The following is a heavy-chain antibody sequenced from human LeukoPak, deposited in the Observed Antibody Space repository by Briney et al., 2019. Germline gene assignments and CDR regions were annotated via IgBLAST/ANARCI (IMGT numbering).Heavy chain of an antibody. CDR1: GFTFSSYS. V-gene: IGHV3-48*01. CDR3: AKQSVAGNVYYFDY. D-gene: IGHD6-19*01. CDR2: ISSSGSTI. J-gene: IGHJ4*02. Sequence: PGGSLRLSCAASGFTFSSYSMNWVRQAPGKGLEWVSYISSSGSTIYYADSVKGRFTISRDNSKNTLYLQMNSLRAEDTAVYYCAKQSVAGNVYYFDYWGQGTLVTVSS.